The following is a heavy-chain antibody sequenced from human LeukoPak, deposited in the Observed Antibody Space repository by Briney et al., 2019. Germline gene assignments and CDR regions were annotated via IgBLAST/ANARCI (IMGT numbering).Heavy chain of an antibody. J-gene: IGHJ4*02. CDR2: ISGSGGST. Sequence: GGSLRLSCAASGFTFSSYAMSWLRQAPGKGLEWVSAISGSGGSTYYADSVKGRFTISRDNSKNTLYLQMNSLRAEDTAVYYCAKRPWERIMLFDYWGQGTLVTVSS. D-gene: IGHD1-26*01. CDR3: AKRPWERIMLFDY. CDR1: GFTFSSYA. V-gene: IGHV3-23*01.